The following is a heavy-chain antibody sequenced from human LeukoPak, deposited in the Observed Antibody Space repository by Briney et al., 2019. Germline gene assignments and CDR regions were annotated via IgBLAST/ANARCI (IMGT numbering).Heavy chain of an antibody. CDR1: GFTFSSYD. D-gene: IGHD6-19*01. CDR2: IGTAGDT. CDR3: ARESAVAGTFDY. V-gene: IGHV3-13*01. J-gene: IGHJ4*02. Sequence: GGSLRLSCAASGFTFSSYDMHWVRQATGKGLEWVSAIGTAGDTYYPGSVKGRFTISRENAKNSLYLQMNSLRAGDTAVYYCARESAVAGTFDYWGQGTLVNVSS.